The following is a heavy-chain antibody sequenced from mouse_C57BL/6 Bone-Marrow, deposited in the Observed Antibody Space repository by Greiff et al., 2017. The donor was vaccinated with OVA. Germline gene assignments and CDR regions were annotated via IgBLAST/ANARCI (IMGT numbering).Heavy chain of an antibody. Sequence: EVQRVESGGGLVKPGGSLKLSCAASGFTFSDYGMHWVRQAPEKGLEWVAYISSGSSTIYYADTVKGRFTISRDNAKNTLFLQMTSLRSEDTAMYYCARSLGNYGSSHFDYWGQGTTLTVSS. V-gene: IGHV5-17*01. CDR3: ARSLGNYGSSHFDY. CDR2: ISSGSSTI. CDR1: GFTFSDYG. J-gene: IGHJ2*01. D-gene: IGHD1-1*01.